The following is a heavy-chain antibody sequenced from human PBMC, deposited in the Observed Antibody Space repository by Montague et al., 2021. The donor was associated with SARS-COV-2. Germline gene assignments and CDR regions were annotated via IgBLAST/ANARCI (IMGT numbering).Heavy chain of an antibody. CDR1: GFTFSAFW. J-gene: IGHJ4*02. CDR3: ATELPGYYDDSGYYSAFDH. CDR2: IKQDGSQK. D-gene: IGHD3-22*01. Sequence: SLRLSCAASGFTFSAFWMTWVRQAPGKGLEWVANIKQDGSQKYYLESVKGRFTISRDNAQNSLHLQMNSLRLEDTAVYYCATELPGYYDDSGYYSAFDHWGQGTLVSVSP. V-gene: IGHV3-7*05.